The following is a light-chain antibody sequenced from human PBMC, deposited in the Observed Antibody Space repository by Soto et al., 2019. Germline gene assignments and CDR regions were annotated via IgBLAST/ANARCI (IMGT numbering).Light chain of an antibody. Sequence: SAPTQPASVSGSPGQSITISFPGTSSEVGDYNLVSWYQQHPGKAPRVITYEGSKRPSGVSNRFSGSKSGNTASLTISGLQAEDEADYYCSSYAGNDILVFGGGTKVTVL. CDR2: EGS. CDR3: SSYAGNDILV. J-gene: IGLJ2*01. CDR1: SSEVGDYNL. V-gene: IGLV2-23*01.